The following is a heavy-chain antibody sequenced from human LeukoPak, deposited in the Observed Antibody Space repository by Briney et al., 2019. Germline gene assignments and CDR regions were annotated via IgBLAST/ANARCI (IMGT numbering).Heavy chain of an antibody. CDR2: ISDNGGRT. CDR3: AKDQGYVGPPPDY. Sequence: GGSLRLSCAASGFTFSTYTMAWVRQAPGGGLEWVSGISDNGGRTYYADSVKGRFAISRDDSKGTLYLQMNSLRGEDTAVYYCAKDQGYVGPPPDYWGQGTLVTVSS. V-gene: IGHV3-23*01. J-gene: IGHJ4*02. D-gene: IGHD5-12*01. CDR1: GFTFSTYT.